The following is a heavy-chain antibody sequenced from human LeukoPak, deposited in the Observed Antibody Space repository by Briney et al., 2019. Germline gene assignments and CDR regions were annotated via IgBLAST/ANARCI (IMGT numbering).Heavy chain of an antibody. CDR1: GFTFSSYA. D-gene: IGHD2-21*01. CDR3: ARTVVVTYYYGMDV. CDR2: ISYDGSNK. V-gene: IGHV3-30-3*01. Sequence: GGSLRVSCAASGFTFSSYAMHWVRQAPGKGLEWVAVISYDGSNKYYADSVKGRFTISRDNSKNTLYLQMNSLRAEDTAVYYCARTVVVTYYYGMDVWGQGTTVTVSS. J-gene: IGHJ6*02.